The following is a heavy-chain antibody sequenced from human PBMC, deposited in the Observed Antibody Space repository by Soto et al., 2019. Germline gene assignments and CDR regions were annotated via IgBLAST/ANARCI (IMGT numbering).Heavy chain of an antibody. D-gene: IGHD2-15*01. Sequence: GESLKISCKGSGYSFTSYWIGWVRQMPGKGLEWMGIIYPGDSDTRYSPSFQGQVTISADKSISTAYLQWSNLKASDTAMYYCARRGGYCSGGSCYPGYFDYWGQGTLVTVSS. CDR1: GYSFTSYW. J-gene: IGHJ4*02. CDR3: ARRGGYCSGGSCYPGYFDY. CDR2: IYPGDSDT. V-gene: IGHV5-51*01.